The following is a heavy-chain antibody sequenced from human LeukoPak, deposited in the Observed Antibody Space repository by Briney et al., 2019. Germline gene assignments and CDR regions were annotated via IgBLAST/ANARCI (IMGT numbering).Heavy chain of an antibody. V-gene: IGHV3-48*02. Sequence: GGSLRLSCAASGFTFSSYGMSWVRQAPGKGLEWVSAITFSSTIYYADSVKGRFTISRDNAKNSLYLQMNSLRDEDTAVYYCAREGLDPWGQGTLVTVSS. J-gene: IGHJ5*02. CDR1: GFTFSSYG. CDR3: AREGLDP. CDR2: ITFSSTI.